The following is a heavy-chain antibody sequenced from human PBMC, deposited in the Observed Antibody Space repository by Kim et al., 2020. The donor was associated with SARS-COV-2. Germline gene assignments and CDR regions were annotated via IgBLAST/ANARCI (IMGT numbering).Heavy chain of an antibody. CDR3: ARGYYYDSSGSRSWFDP. Sequence: FQGRVTITADESTSTAYMELSSLRSEDTAVYYCARGYYYDSSGSRSWFDPWGQGTLVTVSS. D-gene: IGHD3-22*01. V-gene: IGHV1-69*01. J-gene: IGHJ5*02.